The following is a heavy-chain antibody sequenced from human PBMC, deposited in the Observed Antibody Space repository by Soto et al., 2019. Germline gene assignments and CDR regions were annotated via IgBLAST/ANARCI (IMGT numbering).Heavy chain of an antibody. D-gene: IGHD6-13*01. CDR1: GGTFSSYA. CDR3: ARDRSIAAAGYNWFDP. V-gene: IGHV1-69*13. J-gene: IGHJ5*02. CDR2: IIPIFGTA. Sequence: SVKVSCKASGGTFSSYAISWVRQAPGQGLEWMGGIIPIFGTANYAQKFQGRVTITADESTSTAYMELSSLRSEDTAVYYCARDRSIAAAGYNWFDPWGQGTLVTVSS.